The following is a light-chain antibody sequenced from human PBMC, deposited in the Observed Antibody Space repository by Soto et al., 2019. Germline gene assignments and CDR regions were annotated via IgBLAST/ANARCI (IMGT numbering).Light chain of an antibody. CDR2: KAS. J-gene: IGKJ4*01. CDR3: QQLKSYPLT. V-gene: IGKV1-5*03. Sequence: DIQMTQSPSTLSASVGDRVTITCRASQSISSWLAWYQQKPGKAPKLLIYKASTLKSGVPSRFSGSGSGTDFTLTISSLQPEDSATYYCQQLKSYPLTFGGGTKVDIK. CDR1: QSISSW.